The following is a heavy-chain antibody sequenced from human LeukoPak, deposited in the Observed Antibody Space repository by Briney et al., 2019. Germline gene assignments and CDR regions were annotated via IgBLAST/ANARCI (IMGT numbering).Heavy chain of an antibody. Sequence: SESLSLTCTVSGGSISSYYWSWIRQPPGKGLEWIGFIYHSGSTNYNPSLKSRVTISVDMSKNQFSLKLSSVTAADTAVYYCAREFYYYGSGSHVYYFDYWGQGTLVTVSS. CDR3: AREFYYYGSGSHVYYFDY. D-gene: IGHD3-10*01. CDR2: IYHSGST. V-gene: IGHV4-59*01. J-gene: IGHJ4*02. CDR1: GGSISSYY.